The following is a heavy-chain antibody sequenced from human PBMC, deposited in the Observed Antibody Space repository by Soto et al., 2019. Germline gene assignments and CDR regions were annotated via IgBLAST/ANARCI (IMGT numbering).Heavy chain of an antibody. Sequence: ASVKVSCKASGYTFTGYYMHWVRQAPGQGLEWMGWINPSGGSTSYAQKFQGRVTMTRDTSTSTVYMELSSLRSEDTAVYYCARGGAARGDYYYYGMDVWGQGTTVTVSS. J-gene: IGHJ6*02. CDR2: INPSGGST. V-gene: IGHV1-46*01. CDR3: ARGGAARGDYYYYGMDV. CDR1: GYTFTGYY. D-gene: IGHD6-6*01.